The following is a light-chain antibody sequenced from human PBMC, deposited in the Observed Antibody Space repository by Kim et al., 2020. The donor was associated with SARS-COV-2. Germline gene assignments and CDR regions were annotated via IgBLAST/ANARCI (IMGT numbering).Light chain of an antibody. V-gene: IGKV3D-20*01. Sequence: PGESATLTCGATQSVTSRHFAWYQQKPGLAPRLLIYDASSRAIGIPDRFRGSRPGTVFSRTISRLDAEDFGVYCCQSYSSSLTFGGGTKADI. CDR2: DAS. CDR3: QSYSSSLT. J-gene: IGKJ4*01. CDR1: QSVTSRH.